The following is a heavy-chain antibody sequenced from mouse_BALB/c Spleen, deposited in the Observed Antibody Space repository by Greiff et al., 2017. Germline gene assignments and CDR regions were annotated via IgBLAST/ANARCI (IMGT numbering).Heavy chain of an antibody. CDR3: TSLYDYFDY. CDR1: GYTFTDYE. J-gene: IGHJ2*01. CDR2: IDPETGGT. Sequence: QVQLKESGAELVRPGASVTLSCKASGYTFTDYEMHWVKQTPVHGLEWIGAIDPETGGTAYNQKFKGKATLTADKSSSTAYMELRSLTSEDSAVYYCTSLYDYFDYWGQGTTLTVSS. V-gene: IGHV1-15*01. D-gene: IGHD2-3*01.